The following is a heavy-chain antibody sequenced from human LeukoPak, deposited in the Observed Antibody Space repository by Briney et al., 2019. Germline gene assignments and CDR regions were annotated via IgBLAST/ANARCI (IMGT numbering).Heavy chain of an antibody. V-gene: IGHV4-59*01. Sequence: SETLSLTCTVSGGSISSYYWSWIRQPPGKGLEWIGYIYYSGSNNYNPSLKSRVTISVDTSQNQFSLKLSSVTAADTAVYYCARGSVLEKYFDYWGQGTLVTVSS. CDR2: IYYSGSN. CDR3: ARGSVLEKYFDY. CDR1: GGSISSYY. D-gene: IGHD1-1*01. J-gene: IGHJ4*02.